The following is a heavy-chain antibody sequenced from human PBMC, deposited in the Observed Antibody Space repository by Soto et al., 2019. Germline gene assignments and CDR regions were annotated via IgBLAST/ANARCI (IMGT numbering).Heavy chain of an antibody. D-gene: IGHD1-1*01. CDR1: GDTFSSYG. CDR3: TPAPLHETDTTLDYYFDQ. V-gene: IGHV1-69*01. Sequence: QVQLVQSGAEVKKPGSSVKVSCKGSGDTFSSYGISWIRQAPGQGLEWMGGLIPVFGSPKYARKIRGRVTLTAEDSADTAYMELGSLTLDDPAVYYCTPAPLHETDTTLDYYFDQWGQGTLLTVSS. J-gene: IGHJ4*02. CDR2: LIPVFGSP.